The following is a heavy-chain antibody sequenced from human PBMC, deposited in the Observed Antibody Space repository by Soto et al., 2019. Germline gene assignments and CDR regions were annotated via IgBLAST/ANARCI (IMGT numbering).Heavy chain of an antibody. J-gene: IGHJ4*02. CDR1: GASISSRDYY. D-gene: IGHD2-2*01. CDR2: IDYNGVT. CDR3: GRVMLGTSRHTDSDY. Sequence: SETLSLTCSVSGASISSRDYYWGWLRQTPGKGLEWIGNIDYNGVTYYNPSLKSRVTVSKDTSKDQFSLKVASVTAADTAIYYCGRVMLGTSRHTDSDYWGQGTQVTVSS. V-gene: IGHV4-39*01.